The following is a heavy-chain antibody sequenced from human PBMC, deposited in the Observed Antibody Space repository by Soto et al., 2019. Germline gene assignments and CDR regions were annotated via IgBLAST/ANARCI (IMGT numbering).Heavy chain of an antibody. CDR3: ARAKPLYCSGGSCYQYYFDY. J-gene: IGHJ4*02. CDR2: ISAYNGNT. V-gene: IGHV1-18*01. D-gene: IGHD2-15*01. Sequence: QVQLVQSGAEVKKPGASVKVSCKASGYTFTSYGISWVRQAPGQGLEWMGWISAYNGNTNYAQKLQGRVTMTTDTSPSTAYMELRSLRSDDTAVYYCARAKPLYCSGGSCYQYYFDYWGQGTLVTVSS. CDR1: GYTFTSYG.